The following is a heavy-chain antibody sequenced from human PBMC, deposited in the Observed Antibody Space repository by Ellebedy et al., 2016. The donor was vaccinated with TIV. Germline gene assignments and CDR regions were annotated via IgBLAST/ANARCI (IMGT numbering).Heavy chain of an antibody. CDR3: ARDLRGATGAFDI. V-gene: IGHV4-31*03. CDR1: GASISSGGYY. Sequence: LRLSXTVSGASISSGGYYWTWIRQHPEKGLEWIGYIYYSGSTYYNPSLKSRVTISIDTSKNQFSLKLSSVTAADTAVYYCARDLRGATGAFDIWGQGTMVTVSS. J-gene: IGHJ3*02. D-gene: IGHD1-26*01. CDR2: IYYSGST.